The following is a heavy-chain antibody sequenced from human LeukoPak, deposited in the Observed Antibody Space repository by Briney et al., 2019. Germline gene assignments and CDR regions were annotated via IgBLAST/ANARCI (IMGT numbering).Heavy chain of an antibody. CDR3: AKDWNSPVAGTGYFQH. D-gene: IGHD6-19*01. V-gene: IGHV3-23*01. J-gene: IGHJ1*01. Sequence: GGSLRLSCAASGFTFSSYAMSWVRQAPGKGLEWVSVISGSGDTAFYADSVKGRFTISRDNSKNTLSLQMNSLRAEDTAIYYCAKDWNSPVAGTGYFQHWGQGTLVTVSS. CDR2: ISGSGDTA. CDR1: GFTFSSYA.